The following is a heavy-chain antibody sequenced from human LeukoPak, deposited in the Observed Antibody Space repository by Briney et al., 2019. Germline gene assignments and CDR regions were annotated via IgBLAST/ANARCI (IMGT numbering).Heavy chain of an antibody. J-gene: IGHJ5*02. CDR3: ARNLGGSTSWTRWFDP. Sequence: SETLSLTCAVYGGSFSGYYWSWIRQPPGKGLEWIGEINHSGSTNYNPSLKSRVTISVDTSKNQFSLKLSSVTAADTAVYYCARNLGGSTSWTRWFDPWGQGTLVTVSS. D-gene: IGHD2-2*01. CDR1: GGSFSGYY. V-gene: IGHV4-34*01. CDR2: INHSGST.